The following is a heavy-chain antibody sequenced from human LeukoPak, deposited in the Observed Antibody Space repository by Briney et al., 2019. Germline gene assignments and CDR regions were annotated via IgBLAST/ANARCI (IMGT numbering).Heavy chain of an antibody. V-gene: IGHV1-8*01. CDR1: GYTFTSYD. Sequence: ASVKVSCKASGYTFTSYDINWVRQATGQGPEWMGWMNPNNGNTGYAQKFQGRVTMTRNTSISTAYMEVSSLRSEDTAVYYCARAPGGYGSIFWGQGTLVTVSS. D-gene: IGHD3-10*01. CDR2: MNPNNGNT. J-gene: IGHJ4*02. CDR3: ARAPGGYGSIF.